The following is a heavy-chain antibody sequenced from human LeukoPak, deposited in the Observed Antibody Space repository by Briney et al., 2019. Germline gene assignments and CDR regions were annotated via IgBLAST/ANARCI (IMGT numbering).Heavy chain of an antibody. CDR3: AKREWEPRRFDY. D-gene: IGHD1-26*01. J-gene: IGHJ4*02. Sequence: GGSLRLSRAASGFTFSSYAMSWVRQAPGKGLEWVSAISGSGGSTYYADSVKGRFTISRDNSKNTLYLQMNSLRAEDTAVYYCAKREWEPRRFDYWGQGTLVTVSS. CDR1: GFTFSSYA. CDR2: ISGSGGST. V-gene: IGHV3-23*01.